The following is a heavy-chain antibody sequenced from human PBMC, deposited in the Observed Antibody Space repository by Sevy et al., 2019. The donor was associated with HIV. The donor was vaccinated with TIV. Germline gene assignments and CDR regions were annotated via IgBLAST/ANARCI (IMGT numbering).Heavy chain of an antibody. J-gene: IGHJ4*02. V-gene: IGHV4-59*12. Sequence: SETLSLTCTVSGGAISNYYWSWIWQPPGKGLEWIGYIYYSGTTNYNPSLKTRVTISVDTSNNQFSLKLTSVTAADTAVYYCARGTYSYGYWREFDNWGQGTLVTVSS. D-gene: IGHD5-18*01. CDR2: IYYSGTT. CDR1: GGAISNYY. CDR3: ARGTYSYGYWREFDN.